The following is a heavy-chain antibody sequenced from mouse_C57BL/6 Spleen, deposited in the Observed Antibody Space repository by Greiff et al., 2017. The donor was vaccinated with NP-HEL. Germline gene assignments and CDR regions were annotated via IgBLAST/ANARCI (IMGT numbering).Heavy chain of an antibody. J-gene: IGHJ3*01. CDR1: GFTYSDYG. CDR3: ASKGYYDYDWFAY. D-gene: IGHD2-4*01. Sequence: EVMLVESGGGLVKPGGSLKLSCAASGFTYSDYGMHWVRQAPEKGLEWVAYISSGSSTIYYADTVKGRFTISRDNAKNTLFLQMTSLRSEDTAMYYCASKGYYDYDWFAYWGQGTLVTVSA. CDR2: ISSGSSTI. V-gene: IGHV5-17*01.